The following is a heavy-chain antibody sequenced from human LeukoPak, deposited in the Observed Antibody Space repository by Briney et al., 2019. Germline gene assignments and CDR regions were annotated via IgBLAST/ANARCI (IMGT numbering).Heavy chain of an antibody. D-gene: IGHD5-12*01. J-gene: IGHJ4*02. V-gene: IGHV3-20*04. CDR1: GFXFDDYG. CDR2: INWNGGST. Sequence: GGSLRLSCAASGFXFDDYGISWVRQAPGKGLEWVSGINWNGGSTGYADSVKGRFTISRDNAKNSLYLQMNSLRAEDTALYYCARGNDYAFDFDYWGQGTLVTVSS. CDR3: ARGNDYAFDFDY.